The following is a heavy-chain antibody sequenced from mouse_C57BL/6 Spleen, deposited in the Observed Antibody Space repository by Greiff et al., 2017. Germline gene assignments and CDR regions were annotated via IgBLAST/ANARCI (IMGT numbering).Heavy chain of an antibody. J-gene: IGHJ2*01. V-gene: IGHV1-64*01. Sequence: VQLQQPGAELVKPGASVKLSCKASGYTFTGYWMHWVKQRPGQGLEWIGMIHPNSGSTNYNEKFKSKATLTVDKSSSTAYMQLSSLTSEDSAVYYCARGDYDYDYCDYWGQGTTLTVSS. CDR3: ARGDYDYDYCDY. D-gene: IGHD2-4*01. CDR1: GYTFTGYW. CDR2: IHPNSGST.